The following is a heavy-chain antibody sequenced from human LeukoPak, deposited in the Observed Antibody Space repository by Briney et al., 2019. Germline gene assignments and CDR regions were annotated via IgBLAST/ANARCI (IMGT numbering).Heavy chain of an antibody. D-gene: IGHD6-13*01. J-gene: IGHJ3*02. Sequence: ASVKDSCKASGYTFTGYYMHWVRQAPGQGLEWMGWINPNSGGTNYAQKFQGRVTVTRDTSISTAYMELSRLRSEDTAVYYCARPLAGGSSCYWRAFDIWGQGTMVTVSS. CDR3: ARPLAGGSSCYWRAFDI. CDR1: GYTFTGYY. CDR2: INPNSGGT. V-gene: IGHV1-2*02.